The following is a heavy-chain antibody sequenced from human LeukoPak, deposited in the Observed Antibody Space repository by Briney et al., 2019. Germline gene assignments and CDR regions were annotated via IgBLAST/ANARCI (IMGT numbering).Heavy chain of an antibody. J-gene: IGHJ4*02. V-gene: IGHV3-48*03. CDR1: GFTFNSYE. D-gene: IGHD2-2*01. CDR2: ISSSGSTM. CDR3: ARRYCSSTSCTLDY. Sequence: GGSLRLSCAASGFTFNSYEMNWVRQSPGKGLEWVSYISSSGSTMYYADSVRGRLTISRENAKNLLYLEVNSLRAEDTAVYYCARRYCSSTSCTLDYWGQGTLVIVSS.